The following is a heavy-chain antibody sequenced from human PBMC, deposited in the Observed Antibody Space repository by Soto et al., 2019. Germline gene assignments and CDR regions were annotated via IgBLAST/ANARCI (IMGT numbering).Heavy chain of an antibody. V-gene: IGHV4-61*08. D-gene: IGHD6-13*01. CDR3: ARGGTRGSSFY. CDR2: IHYSGNT. CDR1: GGSVSSGGYY. Sequence: PSETLSLTCTVSGGSVSSGGYYWSWIRQTPGKGLEWIANIHYSGNTNYNPSLNSRVIISLDTSKNQFSLNLASVTAADTAVYYCARGGTRGSSFYWGQGTLVTVSS. J-gene: IGHJ4*02.